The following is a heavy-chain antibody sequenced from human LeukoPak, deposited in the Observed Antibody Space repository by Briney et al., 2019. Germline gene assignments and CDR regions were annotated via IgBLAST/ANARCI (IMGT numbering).Heavy chain of an antibody. CDR1: GFTFSSYW. Sequence: GGSLRLSCAASGFTFSSYWMSWVRQAPGKGLEWVANIKQDGSEKYYVDSVKGRFTISRDNAKNSLYLQMNSLRAEDTAVYYCAKDDYYDSSGYYGYWGQGTLVTVSS. J-gene: IGHJ4*02. V-gene: IGHV3-7*03. CDR3: AKDDYYDSSGYYGY. CDR2: IKQDGSEK. D-gene: IGHD3-22*01.